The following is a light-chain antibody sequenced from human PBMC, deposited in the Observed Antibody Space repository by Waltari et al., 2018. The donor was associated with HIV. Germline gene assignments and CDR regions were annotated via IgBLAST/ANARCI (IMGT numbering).Light chain of an antibody. CDR2: GAS. CDR1: QGISTW. J-gene: IGKJ4*01. Sequence: DIQMTQPPGYTSAFVADRVTITCRASQGISTWLAWYQQKPGKVPQLLIHGASSLHSGVPSRFNGSGSGTEFSLTISSLQSEDFATYYCQQTNGLPLTFGGGTTV. V-gene: IGKV1-12*01. CDR3: QQTNGLPLT.